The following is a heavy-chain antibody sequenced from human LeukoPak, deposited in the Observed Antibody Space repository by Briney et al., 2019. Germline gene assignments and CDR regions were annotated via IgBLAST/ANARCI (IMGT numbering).Heavy chain of an antibody. D-gene: IGHD5/OR15-5a*01. CDR2: VSGNGDTT. Sequence: GGSLRLSCAASGLIFGNYAMTWVRQAPGKGLEWVSTVSGNGDTTFYADSAKGRFTISRDNSRNTHYLQINSLRGEDTAVYYCAKGGHASFYVRWGQGTLVTVSS. CDR3: AKGGHASFYVR. V-gene: IGHV3-23*01. CDR1: GLIFGNYA. J-gene: IGHJ4*02.